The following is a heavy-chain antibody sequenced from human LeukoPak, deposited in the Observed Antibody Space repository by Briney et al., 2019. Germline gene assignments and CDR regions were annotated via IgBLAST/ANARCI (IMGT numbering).Heavy chain of an antibody. CDR3: ARGRVVPAATGGPTGDY. V-gene: IGHV4-34*01. CDR1: GVSFSGYY. CDR2: INHSGST. Sequence: PSETLSLTCAVYGVSFSGYYWSWIRQPPGKGLEWIGEINHSGSTNYNPSLKSRVTISVDTSMNQFSLKLSSVTAADTAVYYCARGRVVPAATGGPTGDYWGQGTLVTVSS. D-gene: IGHD2-2*01. J-gene: IGHJ4*02.